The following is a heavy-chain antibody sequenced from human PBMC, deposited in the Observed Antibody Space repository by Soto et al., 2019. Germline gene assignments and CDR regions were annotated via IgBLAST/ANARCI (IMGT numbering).Heavy chain of an antibody. Sequence: QVQLVQSGAEVRRPGASVKVSCKASGYTFSNDGINWVRQAPGQGLEWMGWISAYNGNTEYAQYFQGRVTMTTDTSTSTAYMEMRSLRSDDTAVYSCARGGPTSADYYYGMDVWGLGTTVTVSS. V-gene: IGHV1-18*01. CDR2: ISAYNGNT. J-gene: IGHJ6*02. CDR3: ARGGPTSADYYYGMDV. CDR1: GYTFSNDG. D-gene: IGHD3-16*01.